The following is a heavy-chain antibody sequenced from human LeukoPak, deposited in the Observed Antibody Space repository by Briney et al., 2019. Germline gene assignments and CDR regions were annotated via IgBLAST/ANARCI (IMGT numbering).Heavy chain of an antibody. D-gene: IGHD3-16*01. CDR1: VYTLTDYY. CDR3: ARVLVPAGGGVVDY. CDR2: INSNSGGT. V-gene: IGHV1-2*02. Sequence: ASVKVSCKPSVYTLTDYYMHWVRQAPGPGREGLGWINSNSGGTNYAQKFQGRVTMTRDTSISTAYMELSSLRSDDTAVYYCARVLVPAGGGVVDYWGQGTLVTVSS. J-gene: IGHJ4*02.